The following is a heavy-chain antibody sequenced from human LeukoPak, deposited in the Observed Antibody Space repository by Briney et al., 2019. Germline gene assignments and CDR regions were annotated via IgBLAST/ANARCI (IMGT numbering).Heavy chain of an antibody. D-gene: IGHD3-22*01. J-gene: IGHJ4*02. CDR2: IYYSGTT. CDR1: GGSLSSSSYY. CDR3: ARYTSAYYYDFDY. V-gene: IGHV4-39*01. Sequence: PSETLSLTCTVPGGSLSSSSYYWGWIRQPPGKGLEWIGSIYYSGTTYYNPSLKSRVTISVDTSKNQFSLKLTSVTAADTAVYYCARYTSAYYYDFDYWGQGTLVTVSS.